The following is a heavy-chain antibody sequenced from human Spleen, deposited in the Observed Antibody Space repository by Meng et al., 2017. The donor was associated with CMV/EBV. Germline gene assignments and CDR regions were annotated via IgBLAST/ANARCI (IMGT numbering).Heavy chain of an antibody. V-gene: IGHV3-21*01. CDR3: ARDLGSGSYLPSDY. D-gene: IGHD1-26*01. J-gene: IGHJ4*02. CDR2: ISSSSSYI. Sequence: GGSLRLSCAASGFTFSSYSMNWVRQAPGKGLEWVSSISSSSSYIYYADSVKGRFTISRDNAKNSLYLQMNSLRAEDTAVYYCARDLGSGSYLPSDYWGQGTLVTVSS. CDR1: GFTFSSYS.